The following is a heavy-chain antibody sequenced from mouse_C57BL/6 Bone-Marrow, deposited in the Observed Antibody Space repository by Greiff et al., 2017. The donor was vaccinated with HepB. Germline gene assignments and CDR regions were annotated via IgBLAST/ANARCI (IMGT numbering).Heavy chain of an antibody. D-gene: IGHD2-3*01. CDR3: ARQRDGYYVMDY. V-gene: IGHV5-2*01. CDR2: INSDGGST. J-gene: IGHJ4*01. Sequence: EVKLMESGGGLVQPGESLKLSCESNEYEFPSHDMSWVRKTPEKRLELVAAINSDGGSTYYPDTMERRFIISRDNTKKTLYLQMSSLRSEDTALYYCARQRDGYYVMDYWGQGTSVTVSS. CDR1: EYEFPSHD.